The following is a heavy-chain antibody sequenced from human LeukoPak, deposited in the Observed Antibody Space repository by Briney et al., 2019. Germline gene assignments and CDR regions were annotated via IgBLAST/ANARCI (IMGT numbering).Heavy chain of an antibody. D-gene: IGHD3-10*01. CDR2: ISGSGGST. Sequence: GGSLRLSCAASGVTFSSYAMSWVRQAPGKGLEWVSAISGSGGSTYYADSVKGRFTISRDNSKNTLYLQMNSLRAEDTAVYYCAKDLLWFGESGDAFDIWGQGTMVTVSS. V-gene: IGHV3-23*01. J-gene: IGHJ3*02. CDR1: GVTFSSYA. CDR3: AKDLLWFGESGDAFDI.